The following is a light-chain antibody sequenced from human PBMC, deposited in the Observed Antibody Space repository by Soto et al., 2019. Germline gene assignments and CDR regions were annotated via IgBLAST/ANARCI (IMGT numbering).Light chain of an antibody. Sequence: IKITQSPASPSASVGDRVTITCQATQDISNYLNWYQQKPGKAPKLLIHDASNLEAGVPSRFSGSGSGTKFTLTISRLQPDYFATSFCHSRAFGQGTRLDIK. V-gene: IGKV1-33*01. J-gene: IGKJ5*01. CDR2: DAS. CDR1: QDISNY. CDR3: HSRA.